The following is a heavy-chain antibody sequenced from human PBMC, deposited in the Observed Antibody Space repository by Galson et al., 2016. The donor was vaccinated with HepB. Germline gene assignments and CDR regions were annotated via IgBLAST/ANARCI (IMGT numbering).Heavy chain of an antibody. D-gene: IGHD6-13*01. CDR1: GGSISSGGYY. J-gene: IGHJ4*02. V-gene: IGHV4-31*03. CDR3: ASWGYSSSRYSDY. Sequence: TLSLTCTVSGGSISSGGYYWSWVRQHPGQGLEWIGYIYYSGNTYYNPSLRRRVTISADTSKNQFSLKLSSVTAADTAVYYCASWGYSSSRYSDYWGQGTLVTVSS. CDR2: IYYSGNT.